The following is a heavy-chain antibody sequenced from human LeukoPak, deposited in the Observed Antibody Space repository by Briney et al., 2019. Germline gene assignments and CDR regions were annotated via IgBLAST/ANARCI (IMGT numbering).Heavy chain of an antibody. CDR1: GGTFSSYA. D-gene: IGHD1-1*01. CDR2: INLSGGTT. J-gene: IGHJ5*02. V-gene: IGHV1-46*01. CDR3: ARDFGYNWKANWFDP. Sequence: ASVKVSCKASGGTFSSYAISWVRQAPGQGLEWMGIINLSGGTTYYAQKFQGRVTMTNDMSTSTVYMELSSLRSEDTAVYYCARDFGYNWKANWFDPWGQGTLVTVS.